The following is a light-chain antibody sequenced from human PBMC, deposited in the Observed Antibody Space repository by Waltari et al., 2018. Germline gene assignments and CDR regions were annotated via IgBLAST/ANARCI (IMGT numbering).Light chain of an antibody. CDR1: SCSVSSTSY. CDR3: SVYMGSGIWV. CDR2: KGT. Sequence: TVVTQEPSLSVSPGGTVTLTCALSSCSVSSTSYAPWYRQTPGQAPRTLVYKGTSRSFGVPDRFSGSVLGNKAALTITGAQADDESDYFCSVYMGSGIWVFGGGTKLTVL. V-gene: IGLV8-61*01. J-gene: IGLJ3*02.